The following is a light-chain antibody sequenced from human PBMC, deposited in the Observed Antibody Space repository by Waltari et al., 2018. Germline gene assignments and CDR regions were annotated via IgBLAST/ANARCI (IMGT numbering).Light chain of an antibody. J-gene: IGLJ3*02. V-gene: IGLV8-61*01. CDR1: PGSVPTTSY. CDR3: VLYMGSGIWV. Sequence: QTVVTQEPSLSVSPGGTVTLTFALSPGSVPTTSYASWYQQTPGPSPRTLVSKINSRSSGVPDRFSGSMLGNKAALTITGAQAEDESDYYCVLYMGSGIWVFGGGTKLTVL. CDR2: KIN.